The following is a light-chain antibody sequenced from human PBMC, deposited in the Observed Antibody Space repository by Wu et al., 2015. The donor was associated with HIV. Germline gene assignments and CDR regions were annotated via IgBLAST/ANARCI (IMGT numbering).Light chain of an antibody. Sequence: DIQLTQSPSFLSASIGDRVTITCRASQGISSYLAWYQQKPGKVPKLLIYAASTLQSGVPSRFSGSGSGTEFTLTISSLQPEDFATYYCQRLYDYPLWTFGQGTKLELK. J-gene: IGKJ2*02. CDR2: AAS. V-gene: IGKV1-9*01. CDR1: QGISSY. CDR3: QRLYDYPLWT.